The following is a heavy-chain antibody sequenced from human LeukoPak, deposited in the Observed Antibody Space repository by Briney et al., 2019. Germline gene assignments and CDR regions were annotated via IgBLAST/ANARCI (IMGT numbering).Heavy chain of an antibody. D-gene: IGHD3-22*01. CDR1: GFTFSSYW. CDR2: IKQGGSEK. V-gene: IGHV3-7*01. Sequence: GGSLRLSCAASGFTFSSYWVSWVRQAPGKGLEWVANIKQGGSEKYYVDSVKGRFTISRDNAKDSLYLQMNSLRAEDTAVYYCARDPDEWLLPIDYWGQGTLVTVSS. J-gene: IGHJ4*02. CDR3: ARDPDEWLLPIDY.